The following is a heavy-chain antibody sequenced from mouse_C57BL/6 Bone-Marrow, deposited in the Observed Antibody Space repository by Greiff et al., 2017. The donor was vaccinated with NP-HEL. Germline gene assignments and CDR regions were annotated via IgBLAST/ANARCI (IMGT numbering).Heavy chain of an antibody. CDR1: GYSITSGYD. Sequence: VQLKESGPGMVKPSQSLSLTCTVTGYSITSGYDWHWIRHFPGNKLEWMGYISYSGSTNYNPSLKSRISITHDTSKNHFFLKLNSVTTEDTATYYCARGNYGSSYAMDYWGQGTSVTVSS. CDR2: ISYSGST. V-gene: IGHV3-1*01. J-gene: IGHJ4*01. CDR3: ARGNYGSSYAMDY. D-gene: IGHD1-1*01.